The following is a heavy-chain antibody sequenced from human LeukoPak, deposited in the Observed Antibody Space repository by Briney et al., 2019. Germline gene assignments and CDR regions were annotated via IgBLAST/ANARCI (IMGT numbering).Heavy chain of an antibody. J-gene: IGHJ4*02. Sequence: GASVKVSCKASGYTFTSYYMHWVRQAPGQGLEWMGRIIPIFGTANYAQKFQGRVTITTDESTSTAYMELSSLRSEDTAVYYCARWMSSYGFSYFDYWGQGTLVTVSS. D-gene: IGHD5-18*01. CDR3: ARWMSSYGFSYFDY. V-gene: IGHV1-69*05. CDR2: IIPIFGTA. CDR1: GYTFTSYY.